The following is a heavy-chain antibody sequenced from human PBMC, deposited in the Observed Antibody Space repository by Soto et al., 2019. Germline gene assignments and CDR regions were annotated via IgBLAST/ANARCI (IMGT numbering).Heavy chain of an antibody. CDR1: GGTFSSYA. CDR3: AREIQDIVVVPAAMHYYYYGMDV. D-gene: IGHD2-2*01. Sequence: ASVKVSCKASGGTFSSYAISWVRQAPGQGLEWMGGIIPIFGTANYAQKFQGRVTITADESTSTAYMELSSLRSEDTAVYYCAREIQDIVVVPAAMHYYYYGMDVWGQGTTVTVSS. CDR2: IIPIFGTA. J-gene: IGHJ6*02. V-gene: IGHV1-69*13.